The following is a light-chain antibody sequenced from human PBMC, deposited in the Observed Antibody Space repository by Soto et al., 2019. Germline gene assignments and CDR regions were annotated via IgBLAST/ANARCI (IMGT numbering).Light chain of an antibody. CDR1: QSVSSN. CDR2: GAS. J-gene: IGKJ1*01. V-gene: IGKV3-15*01. Sequence: EIVMTQSPATLSVSPGERATLSCRASQSVSSNLAWYQQKPGQAPRLLIYGASTRATGIPARFSGCGSGTAVTLTISSLQSEDFAVYFCQQYNNWPRTLGQGTKVEI. CDR3: QQYNNWPRT.